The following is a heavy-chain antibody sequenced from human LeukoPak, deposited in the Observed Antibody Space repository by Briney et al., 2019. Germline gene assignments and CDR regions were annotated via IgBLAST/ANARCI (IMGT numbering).Heavy chain of an antibody. CDR3: ARDTRTAHSSSWSPDYYYYGMDV. CDR1: GFTFSSYA. D-gene: IGHD6-13*01. V-gene: IGHV4-59*01. J-gene: IGHJ6*02. CDR2: IYYTGTT. Sequence: GSLRLSCAASGFTFSSYAMSWVRQPPGKGLEWLGNIYYTGTTYYNPSLKSRVTISVDTSQNQFSLKLSSVTAADTAVYYCARDTRTAHSSSWSPDYYYYGMDVWGQGTTVTVSS.